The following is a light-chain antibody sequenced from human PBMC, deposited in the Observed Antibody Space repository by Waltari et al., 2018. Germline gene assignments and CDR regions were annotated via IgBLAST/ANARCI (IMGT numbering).Light chain of an antibody. CDR1: KLGDKI. CDR3: QAWDTFNVL. CDR2: QDN. J-gene: IGLJ3*02. Sequence: SNELTQSSSVSVSPGQTADITRPGDKLGDKIVSWLQRNSGQPPSLVIFQDNKRPSGIPERFSGSKSGNTATLTISETQALDEADYFCQAWDTFNVLFGGGTKLTVL. V-gene: IGLV3-1*01.